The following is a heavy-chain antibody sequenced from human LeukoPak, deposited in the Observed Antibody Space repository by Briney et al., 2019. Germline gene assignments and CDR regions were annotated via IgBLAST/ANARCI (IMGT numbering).Heavy chain of an antibody. V-gene: IGHV1-2*02. D-gene: IGHD4-17*01. J-gene: IGHJ4*02. CDR2: INPNSGGT. Sequence: GASVKVSCKASGYTFLGYYLHWVRQAPGQGLEWMGWINPNSGGTNYAQKFQGRVTMTRDTSISTAYMELTRLRSDDTAVYYCARDNGDYWFDYWGQGTLVTVSS. CDR3: ARDNGDYWFDY. CDR1: GYTFLGYY.